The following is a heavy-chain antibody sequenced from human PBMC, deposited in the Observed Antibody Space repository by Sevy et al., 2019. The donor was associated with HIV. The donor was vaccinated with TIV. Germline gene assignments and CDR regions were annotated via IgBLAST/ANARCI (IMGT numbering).Heavy chain of an antibody. Sequence: ASVKVSCKASGYTFTSYYMHWVRQAPGQGLEWMGIINPSGGSTSYAQKFQGRVTMTRDTSTSTVYMELSSLRSEDTAVYYCASLRGPGHAFDIWGQGTMVTVSS. CDR2: INPSGGST. CDR1: GYTFTSYY. J-gene: IGHJ3*02. V-gene: IGHV1-46*03. CDR3: ASLRGPGHAFDI.